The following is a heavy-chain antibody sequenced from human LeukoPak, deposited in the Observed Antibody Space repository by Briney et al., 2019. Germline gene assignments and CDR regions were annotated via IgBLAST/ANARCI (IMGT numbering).Heavy chain of an antibody. CDR2: IRYDGSNK. V-gene: IGHV3-30*02. Sequence: GGSLRLSCAASGFTFSSYGMHWVRQAPGKGLEGVAFIRYDGSNKYYADSVKGRFTISRDNSKNTLHLQMNSLRVEDTAVYYCAKDKEYFGSGTYHFFDTWGQGTRVTVSS. CDR3: AKDKEYFGSGTYHFFDT. J-gene: IGHJ4*02. D-gene: IGHD3-10*01. CDR1: GFTFSSYG.